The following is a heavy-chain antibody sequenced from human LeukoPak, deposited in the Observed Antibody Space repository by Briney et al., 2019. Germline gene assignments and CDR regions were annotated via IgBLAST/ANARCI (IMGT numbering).Heavy chain of an antibody. CDR1: GGSISSYY. CDR2: IYYSGST. J-gene: IGHJ4*02. V-gene: IGHV4-59*12. D-gene: IGHD2-15*01. Sequence: SETLSLTCTVSGGSISSYYWSWIRQPPGKGLEWIGYIYYSGSTNYNPSLKSRVTISVDTSKNQFSLKLSSVTAADTAVYYCARARKYCRGNNCYARSLDYWGQGTLVTVSS. CDR3: ARARKYCRGNNCYARSLDY.